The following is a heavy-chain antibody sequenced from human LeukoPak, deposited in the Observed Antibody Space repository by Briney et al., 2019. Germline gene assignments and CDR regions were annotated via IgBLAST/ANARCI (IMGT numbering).Heavy chain of an antibody. CDR3: ARGGPTSGHVWGFVDS. CDR1: GYTFTGYY. CDR2: INPNSGGT. D-gene: IGHD2-2*01. V-gene: IGHV1-2*02. Sequence: GASVKVSCKASGYTFTGYYMHWVRQAPGQGLEWMGWINPNSGGTKYAQNFQGRVTMTRDTSISTAYMELSTLTSDDTAVYYCARGGPTSGHVWGFVDSWGQGTLVTVSS. J-gene: IGHJ4*02.